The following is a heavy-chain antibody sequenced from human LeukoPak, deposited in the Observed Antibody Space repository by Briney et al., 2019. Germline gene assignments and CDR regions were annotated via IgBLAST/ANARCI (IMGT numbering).Heavy chain of an antibody. CDR2: IYYSGST. V-gene: IGHV4-59*01. J-gene: IGHJ4*02. D-gene: IGHD3-22*01. CDR3: ARASDSSGFSTD. CDR1: GGSISSYY. Sequence: PSETLSLTCTVSGGSISSYYWSWIRQPPGKGLEWIGYIYYSGSTNYNPSLKSRVTISVDTSKNQFSLKLSSVTAADTAVYYCARASDSSGFSTDWGQGTLVTVSS.